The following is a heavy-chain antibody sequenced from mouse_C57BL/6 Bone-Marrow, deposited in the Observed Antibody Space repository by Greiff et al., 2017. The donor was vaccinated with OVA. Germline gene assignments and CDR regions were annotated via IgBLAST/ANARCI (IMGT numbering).Heavy chain of an antibody. D-gene: IGHD2-1*01. Sequence: QVQLQQSGAELVRPGTSVKVSCKASGYAFTNYLIAWVKQRPGQGLEWIGVINPGSGGTNYNEKVKGKATLTADKSSSTAYMQPSSLTSEDSAVYVLARPYGNYLYAMDYWGQGTSVTVSS. J-gene: IGHJ4*01. CDR3: ARPYGNYLYAMDY. CDR1: GYAFTNYL. CDR2: INPGSGGT. V-gene: IGHV1-54*01.